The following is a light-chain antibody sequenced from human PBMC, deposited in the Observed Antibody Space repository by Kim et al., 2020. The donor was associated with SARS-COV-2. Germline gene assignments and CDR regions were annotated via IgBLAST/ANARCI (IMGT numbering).Light chain of an antibody. V-gene: IGKV3-20*01. J-gene: IGKJ5*01. CDR1: QSVSSSY. CDR3: QQYGSSPPIT. CDR2: GAS. Sequence: PGDRATLPCRARQSVSSSYLAWYQQKPGQAPRLLIYGASSRATGIPDRFSGSGSGTDFTLTISRLEPEDFAVYYCQQYGSSPPITYGQGTRLEIK.